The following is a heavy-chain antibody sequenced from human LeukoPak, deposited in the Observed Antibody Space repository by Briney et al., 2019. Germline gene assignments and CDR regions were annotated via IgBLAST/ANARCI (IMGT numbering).Heavy chain of an antibody. CDR3: TRDMQGSRLYLVGSQND. CDR2: ISWNSGSI. CDR1: GFTFDDYA. V-gene: IGHV3-9*01. Sequence: GGSLRLSCAASGFTFDDYAMHWVRQAPGKGLEWVSGISWNSGSIGYADSVKGRFTISRGNAMNTLYLQMNSLRAEDSALYYCTRDMQGSRLYLVGSQNDWGQGTLVTVSS. J-gene: IGHJ4*02. D-gene: IGHD1-26*01.